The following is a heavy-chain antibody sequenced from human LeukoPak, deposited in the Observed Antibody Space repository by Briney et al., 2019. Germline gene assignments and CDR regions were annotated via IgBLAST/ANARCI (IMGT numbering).Heavy chain of an antibody. V-gene: IGHV1-8*01. J-gene: IGHJ5*02. D-gene: IGHD6-13*01. CDR2: MNPNSGNT. CDR1: GYTFTSYD. CDR3: ARGRGKAAAGKKNWFAP. Sequence: GASVKVSCKASGYTFTSYDINWVRQATGQGLEWMGWMNPNSGNTGYAQKFQGRVTMTRNTSISIAYMELSSLRSEDTAVYYCARGRGKAAAGKKNWFAPWGQGTLVTVSS.